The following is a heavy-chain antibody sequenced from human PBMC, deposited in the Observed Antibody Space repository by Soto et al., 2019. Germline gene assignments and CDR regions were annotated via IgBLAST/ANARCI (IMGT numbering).Heavy chain of an antibody. J-gene: IGHJ3*01. CDR1: GFTFSSYS. V-gene: IGHV3-30-3*01. CDR3: ARGWSQRTPAFDL. D-gene: IGHD6-25*01. Sequence: XGSLGICCAASGFTFSSYSMHWVRQAPGKGLEWVAVISYDGSNKYYADSVKGRFTISRDNSKNTLYLQMNSLRAEDTAVYYCARGWSQRTPAFDLWAQGTMVTVSS. CDR2: ISYDGSNK.